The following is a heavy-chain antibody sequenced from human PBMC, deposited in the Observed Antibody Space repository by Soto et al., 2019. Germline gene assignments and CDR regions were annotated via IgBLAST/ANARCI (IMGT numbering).Heavy chain of an antibody. CDR3: ARTGRIVGAPGSFDY. CDR2: INHSGST. CDR1: GGSFSGYY. J-gene: IGHJ4*02. V-gene: IGHV4-34*01. Sequence: QVQLQQWGAGLLKPSETLSLTCAVYGGSFSGYYWSWIRQPPGKGLEWIGEINHSGSTNYNPSLKSRVTISVDTSKNQFSLKLSSVTAADTAVYYCARTGRIVGAPGSFDYWGQGTLFTVSS. D-gene: IGHD1-26*01.